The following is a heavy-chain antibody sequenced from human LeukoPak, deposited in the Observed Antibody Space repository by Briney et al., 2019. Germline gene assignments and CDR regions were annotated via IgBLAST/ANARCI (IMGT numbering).Heavy chain of an antibody. J-gene: IGHJ5*01. D-gene: IGHD3-22*01. Sequence: ASVKVSCKASGGTFSSYTISWVRQAPGQGLEWMGRIIPILGIANYAQKFQGRVTITADKSTSTDYMEPSSLRSEDTAVYDCATLNPYDSSGYPFASWGQGTLVTVSS. CDR3: ATLNPYDSSGYPFAS. V-gene: IGHV1-69*02. CDR2: IIPILGIA. CDR1: GGTFSSYT.